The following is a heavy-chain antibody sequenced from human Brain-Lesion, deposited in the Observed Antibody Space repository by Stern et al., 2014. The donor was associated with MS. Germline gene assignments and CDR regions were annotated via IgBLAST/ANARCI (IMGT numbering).Heavy chain of an antibody. Sequence: QVQLQESGPGLVKPSETLSLTCTVSGGSIGSSSYYWGWIRQPPGKGLEWIGNIFYTGSTFYDPSLKSRATLSVDTSNTHLSLSLTSVTAADTAVYYCARGAGVFDSWGQGTLVTVSP. J-gene: IGHJ4*02. D-gene: IGHD6-19*01. CDR1: GGSIGSSSYY. CDR2: IFYTGST. V-gene: IGHV4-39*02. CDR3: ARGAGVFDS.